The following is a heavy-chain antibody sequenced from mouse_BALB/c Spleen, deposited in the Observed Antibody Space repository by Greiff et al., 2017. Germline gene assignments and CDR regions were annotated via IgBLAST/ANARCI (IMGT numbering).Heavy chain of an antibody. D-gene: IGHD1-2*01. CDR1: GFSLTSYG. V-gene: IGHV2-9*02. Sequence: VKLQESGPGLVAPSQSLSIACTVSGFSLTSYGVHWVRQPPGKGLEWLGVIWAGGSTNYNSALMSRLSISKDNSKSQVFLKMNSLQTDDTAMYYCAREGITTGDFDYWGQGTTLTVSS. J-gene: IGHJ2*01. CDR3: AREGITTGDFDY. CDR2: IWAGGST.